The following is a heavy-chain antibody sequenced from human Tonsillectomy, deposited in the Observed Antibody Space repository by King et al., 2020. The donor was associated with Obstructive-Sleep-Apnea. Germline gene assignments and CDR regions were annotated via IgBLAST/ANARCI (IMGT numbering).Heavy chain of an antibody. Sequence: VQLVQSGAEVKKPGASVKVSCKASGYTFTSYDINWVRQATGQGLEWMGWMNPNSGNTGYAQKFQGRDTMTRKTSISTADMELSSLRSEDTAVYYCARGVAAAGTDWFDPWGQGTLVTVSS. D-gene: IGHD6-13*01. V-gene: IGHV1-8*01. J-gene: IGHJ5*02. CDR2: MNPNSGNT. CDR3: ARGVAAAGTDWFDP. CDR1: GYTFTSYD.